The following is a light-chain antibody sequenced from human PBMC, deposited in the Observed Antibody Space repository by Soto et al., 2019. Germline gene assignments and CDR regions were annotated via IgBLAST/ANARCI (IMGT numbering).Light chain of an antibody. Sequence: DIQMTQSPSSLSASVGDRVTITFRASQGISTYLNWYQQKPGKAPKVLIYAATSWQSGVPSRFSGSGSETDFTLTISSLQPEDFATYSCQQSNSITWTFGQGTKVDI. CDR3: QQSNSITWT. J-gene: IGKJ1*01. CDR2: AAT. V-gene: IGKV1-39*01. CDR1: QGISTY.